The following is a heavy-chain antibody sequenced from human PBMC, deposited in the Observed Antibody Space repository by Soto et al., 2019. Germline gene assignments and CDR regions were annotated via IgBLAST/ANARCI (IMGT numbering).Heavy chain of an antibody. CDR3: VRVNSYYFAY. Sequence: PGGSLRLSCAASGFTFSDHYIDWVRQAPGKGLEWVGRSRNKANSYTTEYAASVKGRFTISRDDSKNSLYLQMNSLTTDDTAVYYCVRVNSYYFAYWGQGTLVTVSS. V-gene: IGHV3-72*01. D-gene: IGHD4-4*01. CDR2: SRNKANSYTT. J-gene: IGHJ4*02. CDR1: GFTFSDHY.